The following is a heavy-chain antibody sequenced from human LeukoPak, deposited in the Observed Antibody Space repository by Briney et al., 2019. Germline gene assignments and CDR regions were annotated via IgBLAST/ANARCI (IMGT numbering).Heavy chain of an antibody. CDR3: SSIVVVAATQDAFDY. V-gene: IGHV1-46*03. CDR1: GYTFTSYY. D-gene: IGHD2-15*01. CDR2: INPSGGST. J-gene: IGHJ4*02. Sequence: GSSVKVSCKASGYTFTSYYMHWVRQAPRQGLEWMGIINPSGGSTSYAQKSQGRVTMTTVTSTSTVYMELSSLLSEDTAVYYWSSIVVVAATQDAFDYWGQGTLVTVSS.